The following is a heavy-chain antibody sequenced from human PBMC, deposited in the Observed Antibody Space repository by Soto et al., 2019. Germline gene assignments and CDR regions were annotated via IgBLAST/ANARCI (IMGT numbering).Heavy chain of an antibody. CDR1: GYTFTSYG. CDR3: ARDAYYDILTGPTTLGYYFDY. V-gene: IGHV1-18*01. D-gene: IGHD3-9*01. CDR2: ISAYNGNT. Sequence: ASVKVSCKASGYTFTSYGISWVRQAPGQGLEWMGWISAYNGNTNYAQKLQGRVTMTTDTSTSTAYMELRSLRSDDTAVYYCARDAYYDILTGPTTLGYYFDYWGQGTLVTVSS. J-gene: IGHJ4*02.